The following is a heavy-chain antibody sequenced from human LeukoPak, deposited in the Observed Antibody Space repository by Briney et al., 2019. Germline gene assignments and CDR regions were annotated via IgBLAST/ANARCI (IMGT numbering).Heavy chain of an antibody. CDR2: INHSGST. CDR1: GGSFSNYY. D-gene: IGHD3-10*01. J-gene: IGHJ3*02. V-gene: IGHV4-34*01. CDR3: AKSNGYGLVDI. Sequence: SETLSLTCAVYGGSFSNYYWSWIRQPPGKGLEWIGEINHSGSTNYNPSLKSRVTISVDTSKNQFSLRLTSVTAADTAVYYCAKSNGYGLVDIWGQGTMVTVSS.